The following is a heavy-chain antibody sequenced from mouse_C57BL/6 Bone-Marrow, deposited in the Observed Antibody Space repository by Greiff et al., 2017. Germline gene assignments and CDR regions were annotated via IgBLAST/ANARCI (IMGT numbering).Heavy chain of an antibody. CDR3: ARDHYDYDALLDD. Sequence: EVKLQESGPGLVKPSQTVFLTCTVTSISITTGNYRWSWIRQFPGNKLEWIGYIYYSGTITYNPSLTRRTTITRDTPKNQFFLEMNSLTAEDTATYYCARDHYDYDALLDDWGQGTTLTVSS. D-gene: IGHD2-4*01. CDR1: SISITTGNYR. CDR2: IYYSGTI. J-gene: IGHJ2*01. V-gene: IGHV3-5*01.